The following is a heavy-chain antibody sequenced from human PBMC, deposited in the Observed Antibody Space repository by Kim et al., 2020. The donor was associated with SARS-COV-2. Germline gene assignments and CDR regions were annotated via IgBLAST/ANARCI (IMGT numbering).Heavy chain of an antibody. Sequence: SVKVSCKASGGTFSSYAISWVRQAPGQGLEWMGGIIPIFGTANYAQKFQGRVTITADESTSTAYMELSSLRSEDTAVYYCARVRHIWFGELSSPADYYYGMDVWGQGTTVTVSS. CDR2: IIPIFGTA. CDR3: ARVRHIWFGELSSPADYYYGMDV. CDR1: GGTFSSYA. V-gene: IGHV1-69*13. D-gene: IGHD3-10*01. J-gene: IGHJ6*02.